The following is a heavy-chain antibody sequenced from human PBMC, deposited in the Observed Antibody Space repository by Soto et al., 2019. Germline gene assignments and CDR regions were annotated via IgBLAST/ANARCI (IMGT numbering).Heavy chain of an antibody. CDR1: GYTFTSYG. V-gene: IGHV1-18*01. J-gene: IGHJ5*02. Sequence: QVQLVQSGAEVKKPGASVKVSCKASGYTFTSYGISWVRQAPGQGLEWMGWISAYNGNTNYAQKLQGRVTMTTDTATSTAYMELRSLRSDDTAVYYCARDQYYYGSGSYTLDPWGQGTLVTVSS. CDR2: ISAYNGNT. CDR3: ARDQYYYGSGSYTLDP. D-gene: IGHD3-10*01.